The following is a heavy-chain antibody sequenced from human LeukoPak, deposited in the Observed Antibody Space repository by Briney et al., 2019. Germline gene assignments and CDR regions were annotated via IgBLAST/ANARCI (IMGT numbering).Heavy chain of an antibody. CDR2: FDPEGGET. V-gene: IGHV1-24*01. J-gene: IGHJ6*02. CDR1: GYTLTELS. Sequence: ASVKVSCKVSGYTLTELSTHWVRQAPGKGLEWMGGFDPEGGETIYAQKFQGRVTMTEDTSTDTAYMELSSLRSGDTAVYYCATSQELPDYYYGMDVWGQGTTVTVSS. D-gene: IGHD1-26*01. CDR3: ATSQELPDYYYGMDV.